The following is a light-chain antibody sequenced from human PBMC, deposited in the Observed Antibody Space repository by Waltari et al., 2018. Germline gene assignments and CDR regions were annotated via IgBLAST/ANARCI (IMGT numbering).Light chain of an antibody. CDR3: QQRSNWPPMYT. Sequence: DIVLTQTPATLSLSPGERATLSCRASQSVSSYLAWAQQKPCQAPRLLIYDASNRATCIPARFSGSGSGTDFTLTISSLEPEDFAVYYCQQRSNWPPMYTFGQGTKLEIK. V-gene: IGKV3-11*01. CDR2: DAS. CDR1: QSVSSY. J-gene: IGKJ2*01.